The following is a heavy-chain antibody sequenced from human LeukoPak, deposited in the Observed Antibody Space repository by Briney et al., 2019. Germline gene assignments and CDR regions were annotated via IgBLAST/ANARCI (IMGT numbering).Heavy chain of an antibody. J-gene: IGHJ4*02. CDR3: ASLDS. CDR2: IRHDGSDK. Sequence: GGSLRLSCAASGFSFSNYGMHWVRQAPGQGLEWVAFIRHDGSDKYYRDSVKGRFTISRDNSHNTLGLQMNSLRAEDTAIYYCASLDSWGQGTLVTVSS. V-gene: IGHV3-30*02. CDR1: GFSFSNYG.